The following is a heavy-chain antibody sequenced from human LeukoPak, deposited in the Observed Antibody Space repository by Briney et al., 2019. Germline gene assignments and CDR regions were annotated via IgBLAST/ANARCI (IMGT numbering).Heavy chain of an antibody. CDR3: DREVRYDFWSGYYIDV. CDR1: GGSITNDDYY. CDR2: IYYSGST. D-gene: IGHD3-3*01. Sequence: SQTLSLTCTVSGGSITNDDYYWNWIRQPPGKGLEWIGYIYYSGSTYYNPSLKSRVTISIDTSKNQFSLKLSSVTAADTAVYYCDREVRYDFWSGYYIDVWGKGTTVTVSS. J-gene: IGHJ6*03. V-gene: IGHV4-30-4*08.